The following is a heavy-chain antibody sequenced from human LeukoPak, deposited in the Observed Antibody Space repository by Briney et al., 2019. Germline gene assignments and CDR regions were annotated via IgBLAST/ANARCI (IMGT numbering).Heavy chain of an antibody. CDR2: IYHGGST. V-gene: IGHV4-4*02. CDR1: GGSISSTDW. CDR3: ARGGRDDAFDI. Sequence: SETLSLTCAVSGGSISSTDWWSWVRQPPGKGLEWIGQIYHGGSTNFNPSLKSRITISVDTSKNQFSLKLSSVTAADTAVYYCARGGRDDAFDIWGQGTMDTVSS. J-gene: IGHJ3*02.